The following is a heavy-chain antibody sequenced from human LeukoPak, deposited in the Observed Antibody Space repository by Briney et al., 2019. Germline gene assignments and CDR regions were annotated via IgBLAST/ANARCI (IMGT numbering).Heavy chain of an antibody. CDR1: GGTFSSYA. Sequence: ASVKVSCKASGGTFSSYAISWVRQAPGQGLEWMGGIIPIFGTANYAQKFQGRVTITADESTSTAYMELSSLRSEDTAVYYCAREPPSPYDFWSGYPLDVWGKGTTVTVSS. J-gene: IGHJ6*04. V-gene: IGHV1-69*13. D-gene: IGHD3-3*01. CDR3: AREPPSPYDFWSGYPLDV. CDR2: IIPIFGTA.